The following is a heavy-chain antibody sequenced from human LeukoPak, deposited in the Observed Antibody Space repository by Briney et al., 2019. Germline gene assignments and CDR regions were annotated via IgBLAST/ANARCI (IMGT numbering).Heavy chain of an antibody. CDR2: IWYDGSNK. D-gene: IGHD3-10*01. CDR3: ARDFGRKANWFDP. J-gene: IGHJ5*02. CDR1: GFTFSSYG. Sequence: GGSLRLSCAASGFTFSSYGMHWVRQAPGKGLEWVAVIWYDGSNKYYADSVKGRFTISRDNSKNTLYLQMNSLRAEDTAVYYCARDFGRKANWFDPWGQGTLVTVSS. V-gene: IGHV3-33*01.